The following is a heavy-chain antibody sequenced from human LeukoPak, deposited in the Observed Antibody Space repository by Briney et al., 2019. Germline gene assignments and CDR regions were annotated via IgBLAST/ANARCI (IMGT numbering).Heavy chain of an antibody. CDR1: GFTFSDFY. CDR2: ISSSGTTV. J-gene: IGHJ4*02. V-gene: IGHV3-11*04. Sequence: GGSLRLSCVVSGFTFSDFYMSWIRQAPGKGLESISYISSSGTTVYYANSVKGRFTISRDNAKNSLYLQMSNLRAEDTAVYYCVRVNTYYYDSSPSWGQGTLVTVSS. D-gene: IGHD3-22*01. CDR3: VRVNTYYYDSSPS.